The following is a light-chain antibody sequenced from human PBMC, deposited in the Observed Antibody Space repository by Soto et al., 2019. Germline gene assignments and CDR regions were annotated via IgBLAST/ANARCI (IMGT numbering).Light chain of an antibody. CDR3: QQYGSSRWT. CDR2: GAS. Sequence: EIVLTQSPGTLSLSPGERATLSCRASQSVSSSYLAWYQQKPGQAPRLLIYGASSRATGIPDRFSGSGSGTYFTLTISSLEPEDFAVYYCQQYGSSRWTFGQGTKVEIK. J-gene: IGKJ1*01. V-gene: IGKV3-20*01. CDR1: QSVSSSY.